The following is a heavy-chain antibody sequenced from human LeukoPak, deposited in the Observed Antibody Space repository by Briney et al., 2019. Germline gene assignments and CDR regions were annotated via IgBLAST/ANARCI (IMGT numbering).Heavy chain of an antibody. Sequence: SVKVSCKASGYTFTSYGISWVRQAPGQGLEWMGGIIPIFGTANYAQKFQGRVTITADESTSTAYMELSSLRSEDTAVYYCARAKSGIAAAASFSPFDYWGQGTLVTVSS. CDR3: ARAKSGIAAAASFSPFDY. CDR1: GYTFTSYG. CDR2: IIPIFGTA. V-gene: IGHV1-69*13. D-gene: IGHD6-13*01. J-gene: IGHJ4*02.